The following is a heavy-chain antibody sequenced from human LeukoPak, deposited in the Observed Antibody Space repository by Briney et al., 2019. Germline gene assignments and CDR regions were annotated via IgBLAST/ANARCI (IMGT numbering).Heavy chain of an antibody. V-gene: IGHV1-2*02. CDR3: ARDTLGYCSGGSCRRILDY. Sequence: ASVKVSCKASGYTFTGYYMHWVRQAPGQGLEWMGWINPNSGGTNYAQKFQGRVTMTRDTSISTAYMELSRLRSDDTAVYYCARDTLGYCSGGSCRRILDYWGQGTLVTVTS. CDR2: INPNSGGT. D-gene: IGHD2-15*01. CDR1: GYTFTGYY. J-gene: IGHJ4*02.